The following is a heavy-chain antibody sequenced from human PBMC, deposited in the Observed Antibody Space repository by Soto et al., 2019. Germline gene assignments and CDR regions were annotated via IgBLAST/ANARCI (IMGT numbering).Heavy chain of an antibody. CDR2: ISSSSSYI. CDR3: ARDPWDGDEGPDY. Sequence: GGSLRLSCAASGFTFSSYSMNWVRQAPGKGLEWVSSISSSSSYIYYADSVKGRFTISRDNAKNSLYLQMNSLRAEDTAVYYCARDPWDGDEGPDYWGQGTLVTVSS. J-gene: IGHJ4*02. D-gene: IGHD7-27*01. V-gene: IGHV3-21*01. CDR1: GFTFSSYS.